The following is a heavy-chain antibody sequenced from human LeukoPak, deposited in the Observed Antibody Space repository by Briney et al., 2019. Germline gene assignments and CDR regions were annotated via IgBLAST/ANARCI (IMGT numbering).Heavy chain of an antibody. CDR3: AKGSGYDSSGYYGLDY. D-gene: IGHD3-22*01. CDR2: ISGSGGSA. J-gene: IGHJ4*02. Sequence: GSLRLSCAASGFTFSSYAMSWVRQAPGKGLEWVSAISGSGGSAYYADSVKGRFTISRDNSKNTLYLQMNSLRAEDTAVYYCAKGSGYDSSGYYGLDYWGQGTLVTVSS. CDR1: GFTFSSYA. V-gene: IGHV3-23*01.